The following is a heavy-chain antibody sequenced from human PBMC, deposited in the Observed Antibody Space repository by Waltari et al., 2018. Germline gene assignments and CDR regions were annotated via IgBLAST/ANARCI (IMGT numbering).Heavy chain of an antibody. CDR2: IRYDGSNK. J-gene: IGHJ4*02. V-gene: IGHV3-30*02. CDR1: GFTFSSYG. D-gene: IGHD6-13*01. CDR3: AKGVIAAAEDY. Sequence: QVQLVESGGGVVQPGGSLRLSCAASGFTFSSYGMHWVRQAPGKGLEWVAFIRYDGSNKYYADSVKGRFTISRDNSKNTLYLQMNSLRAEDTAVYYCAKGVIAAAEDYWGQGTLVTVSS.